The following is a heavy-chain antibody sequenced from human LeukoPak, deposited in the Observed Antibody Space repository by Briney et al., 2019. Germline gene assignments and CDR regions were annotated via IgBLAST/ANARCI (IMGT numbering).Heavy chain of an antibody. J-gene: IGHJ6*02. CDR2: AFSDGRT. CDR3: AKVSGRIQIWPQPFGDGMDV. Sequence: GGSLRLSCAASGITVSTNYMSWVRQAPGKGLEWVSIAFSDGRTFYADFVKGRFTISREDSKNTLYLQMNSLRAEDTAIYYCAKVSGRIQIWPQPFGDGMDVWGQGTTVTVSS. D-gene: IGHD5-18*01. V-gene: IGHV3-53*01. CDR1: GITVSTNY.